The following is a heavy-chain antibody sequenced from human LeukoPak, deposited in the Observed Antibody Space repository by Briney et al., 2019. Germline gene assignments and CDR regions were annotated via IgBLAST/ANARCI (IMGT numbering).Heavy chain of an antibody. V-gene: IGHV3-30*18. Sequence: GGSLRLSCAASGFTFSSYGMHWVRQAPGKGLEWVAVISYDGSNKYYADSVKGRFTISRDNSKNTLYLQMNSLRAEDTAVYYCAKDHSSEGDWYFDLWGRGTLVTVSS. J-gene: IGHJ2*01. CDR1: GFTFSSYG. CDR2: ISYDGSNK. D-gene: IGHD2-15*01. CDR3: AKDHSSEGDWYFDL.